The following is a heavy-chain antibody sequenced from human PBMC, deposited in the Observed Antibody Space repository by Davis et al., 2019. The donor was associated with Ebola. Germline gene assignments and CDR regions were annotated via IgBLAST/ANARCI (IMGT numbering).Heavy chain of an antibody. Sequence: GESLKIPCAAPGFTFSSYGMHWVRQAPGKGLEWVAVIWYDGSNKYYADSVRGRFTISRDNSKNTLYMQMNSLRAEDAAVYYCGPKCSSTTCGRFGMDVWGKGATVTVSS. V-gene: IGHV3-33*01. J-gene: IGHJ6*04. D-gene: IGHD2-2*01. CDR3: GPKCSSTTCGRFGMDV. CDR2: IWYDGSNK. CDR1: GFTFSSYG.